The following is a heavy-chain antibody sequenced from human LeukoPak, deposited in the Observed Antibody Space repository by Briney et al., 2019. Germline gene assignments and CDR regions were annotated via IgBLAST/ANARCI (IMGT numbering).Heavy chain of an antibody. D-gene: IGHD3-9*01. J-gene: IGHJ6*03. Sequence: SVKVSCKASGGTFSSYTISWVRQAPGQGLEWMGRIIPILGIANYAQKFQGRVTITADKSTSTAYMELSSLRSEDTAVYYCARALGAGIYDILTGYYRNPYYYYYMDVWGKGTTVTVSS. V-gene: IGHV1-69*02. CDR2: IIPILGIA. CDR1: GGTFSSYT. CDR3: ARALGAGIYDILTGYYRNPYYYYYMDV.